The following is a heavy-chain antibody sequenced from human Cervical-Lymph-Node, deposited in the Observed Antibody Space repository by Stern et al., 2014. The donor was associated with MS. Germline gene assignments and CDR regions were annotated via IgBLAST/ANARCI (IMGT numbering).Heavy chain of an antibody. J-gene: IGHJ4*02. CDR3: NTETIYDSSAYYHFDF. Sequence: VQLVQSGGGLVKPGGSLRLSCAASGFIFTNAWMSWVRQAPGKGLEWVGRIKSKKDGETTDYAAPVKGRFTISRDDSKNTLYLQMNSLKTEDTAIYYCNTETIYDSSAYYHFDFWGQGTLVTVSS. CDR1: GFIFTNAW. V-gene: IGHV3-15*01. D-gene: IGHD3-22*01. CDR2: IKSKKDGETT.